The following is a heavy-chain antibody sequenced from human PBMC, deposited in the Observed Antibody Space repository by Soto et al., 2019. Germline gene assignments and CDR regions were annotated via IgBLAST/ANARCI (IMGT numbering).Heavy chain of an antibody. Sequence: LRLSCAASGFTFSTYAMAWVRQAPGKGLEWVSGVSASGLNTDYADPVKGRFYISRDNSKNTVSLHMNSLRAEDTALYYCARERGSSSINFDYWGQGTLVTVSS. CDR3: ARERGSSSINFDY. CDR2: VSASGLNT. CDR1: GFTFSTYA. D-gene: IGHD6-13*01. J-gene: IGHJ4*02. V-gene: IGHV3-23*01.